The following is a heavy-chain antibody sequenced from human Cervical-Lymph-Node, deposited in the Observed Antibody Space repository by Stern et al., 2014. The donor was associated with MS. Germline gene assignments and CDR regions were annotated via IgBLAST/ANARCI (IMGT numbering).Heavy chain of an antibody. J-gene: IGHJ4*02. CDR1: GDSFSSGGHY. V-gene: IGHV4-30-4*01. CDR2: NHYSGNT. D-gene: IGHD3-10*01. CDR3: ARASWFAELTFDY. Sequence: VQLVESGPGLVKPSRTLSLTCTVSGDSFSSGGHYWGWLGQPPGKGLESNGNNHYSGNTFESPALRSRPTFSVNTTKNPFLPNLNSVTAADTAVYFCARASWFAELTFDYWGQGTLATVS.